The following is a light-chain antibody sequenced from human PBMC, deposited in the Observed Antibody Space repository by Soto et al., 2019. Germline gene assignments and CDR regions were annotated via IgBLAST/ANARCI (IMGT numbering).Light chain of an antibody. CDR1: QSVSSY. J-gene: IGKJ1*01. CDR3: QQRINWPWT. Sequence: EIVLTQSPATLSLSPGERATLSCRASQSVSSYLAWYQQKPGQAPRPLIYDASNRATGIPARFSGSGSGTAFTLTISSLEPEDFAVYYCQQRINWPWTFGQGTKVEIK. V-gene: IGKV3-11*01. CDR2: DAS.